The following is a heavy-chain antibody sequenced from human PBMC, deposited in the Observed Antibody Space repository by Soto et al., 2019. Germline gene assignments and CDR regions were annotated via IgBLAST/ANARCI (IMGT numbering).Heavy chain of an antibody. CDR2: ISGSGGST. J-gene: IGHJ5*02. V-gene: IGHV3-23*01. CDR3: AKAGTYSDFRRRYSSFHP. D-gene: IGHD3-3*01. Sequence: PVGSLRLSCASSVFTFSSYAMSWVRHSPGKWLEWVSAISGSGGSTYYADSVKGRFTISRDNSKNTLYLQMNSLRAEDTAVYYCAKAGTYSDFRRRYSSFHPWGQGTLSTLSS. CDR1: VFTFSSYA.